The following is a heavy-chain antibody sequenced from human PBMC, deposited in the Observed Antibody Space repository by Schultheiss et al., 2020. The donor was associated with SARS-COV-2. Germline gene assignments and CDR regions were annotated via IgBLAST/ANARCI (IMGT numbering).Heavy chain of an antibody. V-gene: IGHV4-61*02. J-gene: IGHJ6*02. CDR1: RGSISSGSYY. D-gene: IGHD6-13*01. CDR3: ARGAVAAAGAMDV. Sequence: SETLSLTCTVSRGSISSGSYYWTWIRQPAGKGLEWIGRIDTSGSTYYNPSLKSRVTISVDTSKNQFSLKLSSVTAADTAVYYCARGAVAAAGAMDVWGQGTTVTVSS. CDR2: IDTSGST.